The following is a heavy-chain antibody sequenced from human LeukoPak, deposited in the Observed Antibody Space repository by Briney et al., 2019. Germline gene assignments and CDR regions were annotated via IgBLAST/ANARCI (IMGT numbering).Heavy chain of an antibody. CDR1: GFTFSSYA. J-gene: IGHJ4*02. CDR3: ARLGYCTNGVCYTGYYFDY. V-gene: IGHV3-21*01. CDR2: ISSSSSYI. Sequence: PGGSLRLSCAASGFTFSSYAMSWVRQAPGKGLEWVSSISSSSSYIYYADSVKGRFTISRDNAKNSLYLQMNSLRAEDTAVYYCARLGYCTNGVCYTGYYFDYWGQGTLVTVSS. D-gene: IGHD2-8*01.